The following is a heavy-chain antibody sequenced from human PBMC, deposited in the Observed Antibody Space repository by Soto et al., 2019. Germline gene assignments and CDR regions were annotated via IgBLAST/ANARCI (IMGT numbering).Heavy chain of an antibody. CDR3: ARATSGSFDALDM. CDR1: GFTFGIYG. CDR2: IWYDGSIK. V-gene: IGHV3-33*01. J-gene: IGHJ3*02. Sequence: QVQLVESGGGVVQPGRSLRLSCAASGFTFGIYGMHWVRQAPGKGLEWVAVIWYDGSIKYHADSVKGQFTISRDNSKNTVYLQMNSLRDEDTAVYYCARATSGSFDALDMWGQGTMVTVSS. D-gene: IGHD1-26*01.